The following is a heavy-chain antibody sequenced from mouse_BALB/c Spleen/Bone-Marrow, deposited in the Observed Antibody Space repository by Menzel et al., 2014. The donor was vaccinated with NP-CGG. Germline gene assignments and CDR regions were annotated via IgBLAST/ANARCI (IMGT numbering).Heavy chain of an antibody. CDR1: GFSLTSYG. D-gene: IGHD4-1*01. Sequence: VHLVESGPGLVAPSQSLSITCTVSGFSLTSYGVHWVRQPPGKGLEWLGVIWAGGSTNYNSALTSRLSISKDNSKSQVFLKMNSLQTDDTAMYYCARDRGLGRFAYWGQGTLVTVSA. CDR2: IWAGGST. V-gene: IGHV2-9*02. CDR3: ARDRGLGRFAY. J-gene: IGHJ3*01.